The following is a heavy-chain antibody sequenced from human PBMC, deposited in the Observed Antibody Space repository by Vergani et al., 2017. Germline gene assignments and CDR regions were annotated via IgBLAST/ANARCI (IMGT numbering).Heavy chain of an antibody. Sequence: QVQLVQSGAEVKKPGASVKVSCKASGYTFTSYAMHWVRQAPGQRLEWMGWINAGNGNTKYSQKFQGRVTITRDTSASTAYMERSSLGSEETAVYYCAREGFYDYVWGSYRLRGGYYFDYWGQGTLVTVSS. V-gene: IGHV1-3*01. CDR3: AREGFYDYVWGSYRLRGGYYFDY. CDR2: INAGNGNT. D-gene: IGHD3-16*02. J-gene: IGHJ4*02. CDR1: GYTFTSYA.